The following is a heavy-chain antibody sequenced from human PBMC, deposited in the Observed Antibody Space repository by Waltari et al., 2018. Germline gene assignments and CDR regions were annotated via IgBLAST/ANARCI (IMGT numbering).Heavy chain of an antibody. D-gene: IGHD3-3*01. CDR1: GITFSSYA. J-gene: IGHJ4*02. V-gene: IGHV3-23*03. CDR3: AKDHAEGFLEWLVY. Sequence: EVQLLESGGGLVQPGGSLRLSCAAYGITFSSYALRLVLQAPGKGLEWVSVIYSGGSTYYADSLKGRFTISRDKSKNTLYLQMNSLRAEDTAVYYCAKDHAEGFLEWLVYWGQGTLVTVSS. CDR2: IYSGGST.